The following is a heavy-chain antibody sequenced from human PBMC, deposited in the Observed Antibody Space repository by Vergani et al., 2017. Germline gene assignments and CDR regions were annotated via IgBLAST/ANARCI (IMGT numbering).Heavy chain of an antibody. V-gene: IGHV4-39*01. J-gene: IGHJ4*02. CDR1: GDSISTSSYA. Sequence: QLQESGPGLVKPSETLSLSCTVSGDSISTSSYAWGWIRQPPGKTLEWIGTVFYGGRTSYNPSLKSRVTLSLDTSKKQISLHLPSVTAADTAVYYCARHISVVRPSSMTAFDYWGQGTLVTVSS. CDR2: VFYGGRT. D-gene: IGHD2-15*01. CDR3: ARHISVVRPSSMTAFDY.